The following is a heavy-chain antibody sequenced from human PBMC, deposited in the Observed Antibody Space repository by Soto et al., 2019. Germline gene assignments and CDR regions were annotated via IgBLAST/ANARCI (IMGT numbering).Heavy chain of an antibody. D-gene: IGHD1-26*01. V-gene: IGHV3-30*18. CDR1: GFTFSNYG. CDR2: ISYVGYNQ. Sequence: GGSLRLSCAASGFTFSNYGMHWVRQAPGKGLEWVAVISYVGYNQYYADSVKGRFIISRDNSKNTLDLQMNSLRPEDTTVYYCAKDLSVSSYSFDHWGQGTLVTVSS. J-gene: IGHJ4*02. CDR3: AKDLSVSSYSFDH.